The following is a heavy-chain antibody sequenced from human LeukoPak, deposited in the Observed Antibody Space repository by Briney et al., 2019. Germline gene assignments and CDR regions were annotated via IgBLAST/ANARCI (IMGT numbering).Heavy chain of an antibody. CDR3: ARRKAVAGTVLDY. CDR1: GYTFTSYA. D-gene: IGHD6-19*01. V-gene: IGHV1-3*01. CDR2: INAGNGNT. J-gene: IGHJ4*02. Sequence: ASVKVSCKASGYTFTSYAMHWVRQAPGQRLEWMGWINAGNGNTKYSQKFQDRVTITRDTSASTAYMELSSLRSEDTAVYYCARRKAVAGTVLDYWGQGTLVTVSS.